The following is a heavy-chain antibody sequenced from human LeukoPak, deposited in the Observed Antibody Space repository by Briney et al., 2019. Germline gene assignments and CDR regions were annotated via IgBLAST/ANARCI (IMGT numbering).Heavy chain of an antibody. CDR1: GFTFTSYG. CDR3: ARDLVTMRAFDI. V-gene: IGHV3-23*01. Sequence: GGSLRLSCAASGFTFTSYGMSWVRQAPGKGLEWVSAISGSGTTTYYADSVKGRFTISRDNAKNSLFLQMNSLRAEDTAVYYCARDLVTMRAFDIWGQGTMVTVSS. J-gene: IGHJ3*02. D-gene: IGHD4-11*01. CDR2: ISGSGTTT.